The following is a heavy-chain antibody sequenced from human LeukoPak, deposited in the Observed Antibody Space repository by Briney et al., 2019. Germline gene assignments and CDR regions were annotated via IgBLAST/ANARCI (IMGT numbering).Heavy chain of an antibody. V-gene: IGHV3-48*03. CDR1: GFTFSSFE. CDR2: MSNSGRTI. J-gene: IGHJ4*02. D-gene: IGHD6-19*01. Sequence: GGSLRLSCAASGFTFSSFEMNWVRQAPGKGLEWVSYMSNSGRTIYYTDSVKGRFTISRDNAKNSLYLQMNSLRAEDTAVYYCARDVGSGWFDYWGQGTLVTVSS. CDR3: ARDVGSGWFDY.